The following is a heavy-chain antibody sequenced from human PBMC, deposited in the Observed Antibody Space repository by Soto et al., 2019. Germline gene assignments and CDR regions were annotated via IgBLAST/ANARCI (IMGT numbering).Heavy chain of an antibody. V-gene: IGHV1-18*01. D-gene: IGHD1-26*01. CDR1: GYTFTTYG. Sequence: ASVKVSCKASGYTFTTYGISWVRQAPGQGLEWMGLINTYNGNTNYAQILQGRVTMTTDTSTSTAYMELRSLRAEDTAVYYCARDNPVRYSGRDAFDIWGQGTMVTVSS. CDR3: ARDNPVRYSGRDAFDI. J-gene: IGHJ3*02. CDR2: INTYNGNT.